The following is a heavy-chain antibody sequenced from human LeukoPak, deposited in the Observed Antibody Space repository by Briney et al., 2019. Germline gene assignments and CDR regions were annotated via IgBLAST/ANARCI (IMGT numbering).Heavy chain of an antibody. J-gene: IGHJ4*02. V-gene: IGHV1-46*01. D-gene: IGHD1-26*01. CDR1: GYTFTNYY. CDR2: SNPSGGRT. Sequence: ASVKVSCKASGYTFTNYYMHWVRQAPGQGLEWVGVSNPSGGRTTYAQKFQGRVTMTRGTSTSTVYMELSSLRSEDTAVYYCTRELGGSYFDYWGQGTLVTVSS. CDR3: TRELGGSYFDY.